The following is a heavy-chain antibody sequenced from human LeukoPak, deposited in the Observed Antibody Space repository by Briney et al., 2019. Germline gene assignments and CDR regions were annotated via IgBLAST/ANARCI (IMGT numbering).Heavy chain of an antibody. CDR3: ARWRASGGYYYYYYMDV. Sequence: GASVKVSCKASGGTFSSYAISWVRQAPGQGLEWMGGIIPIFGTANYAQKFQGRVTITADESTSTAYMELSSLRSEDTAVYYCARWRASGGYYYYYYMDVWGKGTTVTVSS. CDR1: GGTFSSYA. D-gene: IGHD3-10*01. CDR2: IIPIFGTA. V-gene: IGHV1-69*13. J-gene: IGHJ6*03.